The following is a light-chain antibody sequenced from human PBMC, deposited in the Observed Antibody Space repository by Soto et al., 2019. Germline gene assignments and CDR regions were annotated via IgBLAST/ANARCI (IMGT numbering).Light chain of an antibody. CDR1: QSISNY. CDR3: QQSYSTPPA. V-gene: IGKV1-39*01. Sequence: DIQMTQSPSTLSASVGDRVTITCRASQSISNYLNWYQQKPGKAPNLLIYAASSLQSGVPSRFSGSTSGTDFTLTISSLQPEDFATYYCQQSYSTPPAFGQGTKVDIK. CDR2: AAS. J-gene: IGKJ1*01.